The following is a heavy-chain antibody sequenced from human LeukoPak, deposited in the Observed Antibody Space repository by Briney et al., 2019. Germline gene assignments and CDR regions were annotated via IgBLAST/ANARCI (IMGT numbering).Heavy chain of an antibody. V-gene: IGHV1-69*05. CDR3: AREGRYQLRVAPFDY. Sequence: GSSVKVSCKASGGTFSSYAISWVRQAPGHGLEWMGGIIPIFGTANYAQKFQGRVTITTDESTSTAYMELSSLRSEDTAVYYCAREGRYQLRVAPFDYWGQGTLVTVSS. D-gene: IGHD2-2*01. CDR2: IIPIFGTA. J-gene: IGHJ4*02. CDR1: GGTFSSYA.